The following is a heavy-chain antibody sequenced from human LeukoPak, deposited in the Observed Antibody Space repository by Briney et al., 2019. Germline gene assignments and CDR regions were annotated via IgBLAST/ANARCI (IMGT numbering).Heavy chain of an antibody. Sequence: TSSETLSLTCTVSGGSINSYYWSWIRQPPGKGLEWIGYIYFSGSTNYNPSLKSRVTISVDTSKNQFSLKLSSVTAADTAVYYCARLLELAAAGPVTLGAFDIWGQGTMVTVSS. CDR2: IYFSGST. CDR1: GGSINSYY. D-gene: IGHD6-13*01. J-gene: IGHJ3*02. CDR3: ARLLELAAAGPVTLGAFDI. V-gene: IGHV4-59*12.